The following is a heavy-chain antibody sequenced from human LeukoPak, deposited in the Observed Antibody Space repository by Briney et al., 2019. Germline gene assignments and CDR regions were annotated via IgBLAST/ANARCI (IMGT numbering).Heavy chain of an antibody. Sequence: GGSLRLSCAASGFTFSSYGMHWVRQAPGKGLEWVAVISYDGSNKYYADSVKGRFTISRDNSKNTLYLQMNSLRAEDTAVYYCAKDRQWLGRVDYWGQGTLVTVSS. CDR1: GFTFSSYG. CDR3: AKDRQWLGRVDY. V-gene: IGHV3-30*18. J-gene: IGHJ4*02. D-gene: IGHD6-19*01. CDR2: ISYDGSNK.